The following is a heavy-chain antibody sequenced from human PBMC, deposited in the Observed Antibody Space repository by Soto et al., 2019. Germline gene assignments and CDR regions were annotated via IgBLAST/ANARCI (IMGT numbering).Heavy chain of an antibody. D-gene: IGHD2-2*02. J-gene: IGHJ4*02. CDR2: IYHSGST. Sequence: PSETLSLTCAVSGGSISSSNWWSWVRQPPGKGLEWIGEIYHSGSTNYNPPLKSRVTISVDKSKNQFSLKLSSVTAADTAVYYCAKQPGYCSSTSCYMGFDYWGQGTLVTVSS. CDR3: AKQPGYCSSTSCYMGFDY. V-gene: IGHV4-4*02. CDR1: GGSISSSNW.